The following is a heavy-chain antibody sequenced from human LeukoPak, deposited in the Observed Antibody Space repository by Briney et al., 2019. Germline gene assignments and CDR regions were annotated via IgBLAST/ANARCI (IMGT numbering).Heavy chain of an antibody. CDR2: IYKGGST. Sequence: SQTLSLTCTVSGGSINSDGYYWSWIRQPPGKGLEWIGYIYKGGSTNYNPSLKSRVTISVERSKNQFSLKLSSVTAADTAVYYCARVGSRDLYYYYMDVWGKGTTVTVSS. CDR3: ARVGSRDLYYYYMDV. J-gene: IGHJ6*03. V-gene: IGHV4-30-2*01. CDR1: GGSINSDGYY. D-gene: IGHD2-2*03.